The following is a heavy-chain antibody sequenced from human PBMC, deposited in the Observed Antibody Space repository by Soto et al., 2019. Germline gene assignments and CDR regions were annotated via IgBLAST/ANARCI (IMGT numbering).Heavy chain of an antibody. CDR2: IYWDEDK. D-gene: IGHD2-15*01. J-gene: IGHJ6*02. V-gene: IGHV2-5*02. CDR1: GFSLSSSGVG. Sequence: HITLKESGPTLVKPTQTLTLTCTFSGFSLSSSGVGVGWIRQPPGKAPEWLALIYWDEDKRYSPSLKTRLTITKDTSTNEVVRTMTNLDPVDTGTYYCAHKGGRGAGMDVWSQGTTVTVSS. CDR3: AHKGGRGAGMDV.